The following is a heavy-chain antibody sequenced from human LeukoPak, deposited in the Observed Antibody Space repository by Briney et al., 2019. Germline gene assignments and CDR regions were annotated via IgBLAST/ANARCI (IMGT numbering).Heavy chain of an antibody. CDR3: ARGLGGTGGYSSGYYHYYYYYYYMAV. V-gene: IGHV4-39*01. CDR1: GGSISSSSYY. Sequence: TSETLSLTCTVSGGSISSSSYYWGWIRQPPGKGLEWIGSIYYSGSTYYNPSLKSRVTISVDTSKNQFSLKLSSVTAADTAVYYCARGLGGTGGYSSGYYHYYYYYYYMAVWGKGTTVTVSS. CDR2: IYYSGST. D-gene: IGHD3-22*01. J-gene: IGHJ6*03.